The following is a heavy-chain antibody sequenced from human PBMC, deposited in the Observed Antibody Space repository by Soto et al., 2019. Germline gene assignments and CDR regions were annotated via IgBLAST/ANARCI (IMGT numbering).Heavy chain of an antibody. Sequence: QVQLQESGPGLVKPSETLSLTCPVSGGSISSYYWSWIRQPPGKGLEWIGYIYYSGSTNYNPSLKSRVTISVDTSKNQFSLKLSSVTAADTAVYYCARDYYDSSGSNDAFDIWGQGTMVTVSS. CDR3: ARDYYDSSGSNDAFDI. CDR1: GGSISSYY. V-gene: IGHV4-59*01. D-gene: IGHD3-22*01. CDR2: IYYSGST. J-gene: IGHJ3*02.